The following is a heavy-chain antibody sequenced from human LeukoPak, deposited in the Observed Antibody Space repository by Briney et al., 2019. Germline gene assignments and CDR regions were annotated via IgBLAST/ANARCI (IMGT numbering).Heavy chain of an antibody. J-gene: IGHJ4*02. CDR2: ISYDGSNK. Sequence: GGSLRLSCAASGFTFSSYAMHWVRQAPGKGLEWVAVISYDGSNKYYADSVKGRFTISRDNSKNTLYLQMNSLRAEDTAVYYCARDGRVVVTGRFDYWGQGTLVTVSS. V-gene: IGHV3-30*04. CDR1: GFTFSSYA. D-gene: IGHD2-21*02. CDR3: ARDGRVVVTGRFDY.